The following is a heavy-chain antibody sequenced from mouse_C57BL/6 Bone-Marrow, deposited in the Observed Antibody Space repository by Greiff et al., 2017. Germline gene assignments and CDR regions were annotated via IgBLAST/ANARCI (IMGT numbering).Heavy chain of an antibody. CDR1: GYSITSGYY. CDR3: ARDQGYYYGSPYYFDY. V-gene: IGHV3-6*01. D-gene: IGHD1-1*01. J-gene: IGHJ2*01. Sequence: EVQLQESGPGLVKPSQSLSLTCSVTGYSITSGYYWNWIRQFPGNKLEWMGYISYDGSNNYNPSLKNRISITRDTSKNQFFLKLNSVTTEDTATYYCARDQGYYYGSPYYFDYWGQGTTLTVSS. CDR2: ISYDGSN.